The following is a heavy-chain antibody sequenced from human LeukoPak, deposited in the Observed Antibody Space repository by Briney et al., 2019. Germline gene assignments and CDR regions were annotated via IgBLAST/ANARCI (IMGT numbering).Heavy chain of an antibody. Sequence: ASVKVSCKASGYTFTSYYMHWVRQAPGQGLEWMGIINPSGGSTSYAQKFQGRVTITRDTSTSTVYMELSSLRSEDTAVYYCARTGDSSGWYASFDPRGQGTLVTVSS. CDR2: INPSGGST. CDR3: ARTGDSSGWYASFDP. CDR1: GYTFTSYY. J-gene: IGHJ5*02. D-gene: IGHD6-19*01. V-gene: IGHV1-46*01.